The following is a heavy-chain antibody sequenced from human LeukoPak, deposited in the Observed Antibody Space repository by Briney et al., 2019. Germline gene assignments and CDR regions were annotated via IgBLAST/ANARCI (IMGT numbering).Heavy chain of an antibody. CDR2: IYPGDSDT. D-gene: IGHD2-21*02. V-gene: IGHV5-51*01. CDR1: GYSFTTYW. Sequence: GESLKISCKGSGYSFTTYWIAWVRQMPGKGLEWMGFIYPGDSDTRYSPSFQGQVTISVDKSISAAHLQWSSLKASDTAMYYCARLGSDCDRYFDYWGQGTLVTVSS. CDR3: ARLGSDCDRYFDY. J-gene: IGHJ4*02.